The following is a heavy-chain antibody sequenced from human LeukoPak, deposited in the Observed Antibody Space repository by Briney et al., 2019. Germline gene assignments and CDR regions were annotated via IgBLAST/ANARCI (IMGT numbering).Heavy chain of an antibody. D-gene: IGHD6-6*01. CDR3: ARGVKIEYSSSSRNWYFDL. V-gene: IGHV4-4*07. J-gene: IGHJ2*01. CDR1: GVSITTYY. Sequence: SETLSLTCTVSGVSITTYYWSWLRQPAGKGLEWIGRIYNGGSPNYNPSLKSRVTMSLDTSKNQFSLKLTSVTAADTAVYFCARGVKIEYSSSSRNWYFDLWGRGTLVTVSS. CDR2: IYNGGSP.